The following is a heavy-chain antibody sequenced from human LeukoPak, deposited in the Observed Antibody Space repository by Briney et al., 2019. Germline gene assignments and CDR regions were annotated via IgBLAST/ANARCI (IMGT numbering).Heavy chain of an antibody. V-gene: IGHV3-30*02. J-gene: IGHJ4*02. Sequence: GGSLRLSCAASGFTFSSYGMHWVRQAPGKGLEWVAFIRYDGSNKYYADSVKGRFTISRDNSKNTLYLQMNSLRAEDTAVYYCARDSDIHCSGGRCTNFDYWGQGTLVTVSS. CDR1: GFTFSSYG. CDR2: IRYDGSNK. D-gene: IGHD2-15*01. CDR3: ARDSDIHCSGGRCTNFDY.